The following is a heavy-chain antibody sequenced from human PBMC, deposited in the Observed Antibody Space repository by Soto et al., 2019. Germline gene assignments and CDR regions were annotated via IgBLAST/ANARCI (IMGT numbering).Heavy chain of an antibody. CDR3: ARVVVEANNWFDP. J-gene: IGHJ5*02. V-gene: IGHV4-61*08. CDR1: GGSVNNSGYY. CDR2: IYYSGST. D-gene: IGHD2-15*01. Sequence: SETLSLTCTVSGGSVNNSGYYWSWIRQPPGKGLEWIGYIYYSGSTNYNPSLKSRVTISVDRSKNQFSLKLSSVIAADTAVYYCARVVVEANNWFDPWGQGTLVTVSS.